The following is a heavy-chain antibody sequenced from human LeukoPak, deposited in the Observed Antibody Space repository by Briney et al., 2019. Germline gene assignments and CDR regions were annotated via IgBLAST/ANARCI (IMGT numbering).Heavy chain of an antibody. CDR1: GITFSSYA. J-gene: IGHJ4*02. V-gene: IGHV3-23*01. CDR3: AKHRLITVDSSADY. CDR2: ISGSGGIT. Sequence: GGSLRLSCAASGITFSSYAMSWVRQAPEKGLEWVSGISGSGGITYYAGSVKGRFTVSRDNSNYTLYLQMNSLRAEDTAVYYCAKHRLITVDSSADYWGQGALVIVSS. D-gene: IGHD4-23*01.